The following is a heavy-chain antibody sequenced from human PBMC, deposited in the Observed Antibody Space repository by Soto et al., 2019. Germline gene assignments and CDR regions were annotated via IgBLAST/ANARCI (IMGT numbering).Heavy chain of an antibody. V-gene: IGHV1-24*01. Sequence: ASVKVSCKVSGYTLTELSIHWVRQAPGKGLEWMGGFDPEDGETIYAQKFQGRVTMTEDTSTDTAYMELSSLRSEDTAVYYCARDPGYSSGWKYYYYYGMDAWGQGTTVTVSS. J-gene: IGHJ6*02. CDR3: ARDPGYSSGWKYYYYYGMDA. D-gene: IGHD6-19*01. CDR1: GYTLTELS. CDR2: FDPEDGET.